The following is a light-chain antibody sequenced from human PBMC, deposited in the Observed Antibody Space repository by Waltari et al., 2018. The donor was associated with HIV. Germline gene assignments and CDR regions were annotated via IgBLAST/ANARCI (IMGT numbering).Light chain of an antibody. CDR1: HSGSSTY. Sequence: IVLTQSPGTLSLSPGESATLSCRASHSGSSTYLAWFQQRPGKAPRLLIHGASDRATGVPDRFSGSGVGTDFTLTISRLEPEDVAVYFCQQYGTLPFTFGPGTKVEI. V-gene: IGKV3-20*01. J-gene: IGKJ3*01. CDR2: GAS. CDR3: QQYGTLPFT.